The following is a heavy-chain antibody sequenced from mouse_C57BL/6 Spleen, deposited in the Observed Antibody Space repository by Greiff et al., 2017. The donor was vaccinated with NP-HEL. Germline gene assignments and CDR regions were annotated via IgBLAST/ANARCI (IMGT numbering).Heavy chain of an antibody. Sequence: EVKLVESGAELVKPGASVKLSCTASGFNIKDYYMHWVKQRTEQGLEWIGRIDPEDGETKYAPKFQGKATITADTSSNTAYLQLSSLTSEDTAVYYCARSNYYGSSSAWFAYWGQGTLVTVSA. V-gene: IGHV14-2*01. CDR2: IDPEDGET. D-gene: IGHD1-1*01. J-gene: IGHJ3*01. CDR3: ARSNYYGSSSAWFAY. CDR1: GFNIKDYY.